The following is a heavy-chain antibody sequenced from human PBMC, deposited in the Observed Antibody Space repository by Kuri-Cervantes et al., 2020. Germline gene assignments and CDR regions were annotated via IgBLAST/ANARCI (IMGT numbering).Heavy chain of an antibody. CDR1: GFTFSSYG. V-gene: IGHV3-NL1*01. J-gene: IGHJ6*02. CDR2: IYSGGDT. D-gene: IGHD3-10*01. CDR3: ARYMVRGIYYGMDV. Sequence: GESLKISCAASGFTFSSYGMHWVRQAPGKGLERVSVIYSGGDTYHADSVKGRFTISRDNSKNTLFLQMNSPRAEDTAVYYCARYMVRGIYYGMDVWGQGTMVTVSS.